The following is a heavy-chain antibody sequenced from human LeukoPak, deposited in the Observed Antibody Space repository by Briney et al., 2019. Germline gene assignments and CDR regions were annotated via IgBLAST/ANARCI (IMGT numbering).Heavy chain of an antibody. Sequence: PEGSLRLSCVASGFTFSSYSMNWVRQAPGKGLEWLSSISSSSSYIYYADSVKGRFTISRDNAKNSMYLQMNSLRAEDTAVFYCARLDTNGCNSMTAYWGQGTLVTVSS. D-gene: IGHD5-24*01. V-gene: IGHV3-21*01. CDR2: ISSSSSYI. CDR3: ARLDTNGCNSMTAY. CDR1: GFTFSSYS. J-gene: IGHJ4*02.